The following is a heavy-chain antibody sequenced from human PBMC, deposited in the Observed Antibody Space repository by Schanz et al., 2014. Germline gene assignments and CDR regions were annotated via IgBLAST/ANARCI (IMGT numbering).Heavy chain of an antibody. CDR2: INPRGVST. CDR1: GYTFTSHG. J-gene: IGHJ4*02. V-gene: IGHV1-46*01. Sequence: QVQLVQSGAEVKKPGASVKVSCKTSGYTFTSHGISWVRQAPGQGLEWLGIINPRGVSTSSAQEFQGRVTMTRDTSTSTLQMELSSLRSEDTAVYYCARGGAYRSPSPVFYFDYWGQGTLVTVSS. D-gene: IGHD6-6*01. CDR3: ARGGAYRSPSPVFYFDY.